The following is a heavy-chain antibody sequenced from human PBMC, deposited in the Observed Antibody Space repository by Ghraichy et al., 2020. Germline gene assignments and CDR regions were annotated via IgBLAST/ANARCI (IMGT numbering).Heavy chain of an antibody. CDR3: ARDTSGWSEFDS. V-gene: IGHV1-8*01. CDR2: INPNSGDT. CDR1: GYSFTSYN. Sequence: ASVKVSCKASGYSFTSYNIHWVRQAAGQGLDWVGWINPNSGDTVYTQDFQGRVTVTRDTSTGTVYLELSSLTSEDTAMYYCARDTSGWSEFDSWGQGTLVTVSS. D-gene: IGHD6-19*01. J-gene: IGHJ4*02.